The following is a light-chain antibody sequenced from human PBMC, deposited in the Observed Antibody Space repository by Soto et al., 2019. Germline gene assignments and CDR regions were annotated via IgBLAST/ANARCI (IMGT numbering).Light chain of an antibody. J-gene: IGKJ4*01. V-gene: IGKV1-27*01. CDR2: AAS. CDR1: QDISNY. Sequence: DIQMTQSPSSLSASVGDRVTITCRTSQDISNYLAWYQQKPGKVPKLLIYAASTLQSGVPSRFSGVGSGTDFSLTISSLQPEDVATYYCQKYNSAPHTFGGGTKVEIQ. CDR3: QKYNSAPHT.